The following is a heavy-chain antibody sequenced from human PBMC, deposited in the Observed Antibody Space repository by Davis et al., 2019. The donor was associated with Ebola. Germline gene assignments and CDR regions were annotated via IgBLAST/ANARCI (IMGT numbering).Heavy chain of an antibody. D-gene: IGHD3-22*01. J-gene: IGHJ4*02. CDR2: ISYDGSNK. CDR1: GFTFSSYA. V-gene: IGHV3-30-3*01. CDR3: AKDRDRITMIVVVGGIDY. Sequence: GESLKISCAASGFTFSSYAMHWVRQAPGKGLEWVAVISYDGSNKYYADSVKGRFTISRDNSKNTLYLQMNSLRAEDTAVYYCAKDRDRITMIVVVGGIDYWGQGTLVTVSS.